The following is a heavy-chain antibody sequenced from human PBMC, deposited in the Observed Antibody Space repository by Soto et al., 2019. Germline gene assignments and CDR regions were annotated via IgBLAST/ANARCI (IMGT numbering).Heavy chain of an antibody. V-gene: IGHV1-24*01. CDR1: GHTLTEFS. D-gene: IGHD5-12*01. CDR2: FDPEDGEA. Sequence: WASVKVSCKISGHTLTEFSIHWVRQAPGKGLEWMGGFDPEDGEAIYAQKWHGRVTVTEDTVTDTAYMELSSLRSEDTAVYYCAGRGSGAFDYWGQGPLVTVSS. J-gene: IGHJ4*02. CDR3: AGRGSGAFDY.